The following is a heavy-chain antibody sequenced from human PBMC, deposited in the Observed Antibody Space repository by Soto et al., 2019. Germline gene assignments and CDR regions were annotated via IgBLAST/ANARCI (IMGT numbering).Heavy chain of an antibody. Sequence: QVQLQESGPGLVKPSGTLSLTCAVSGGAISSSKWWSWVRQPPGKGLEWIGEIYQSGSTNYNPSLESHVRSSVDKSRNQFSLKLTSVSAADTAVYYCARASATIAAAAIFDYWGQGTLVTVSS. CDR1: GGAISSSKW. CDR2: IYQSGST. D-gene: IGHD6-13*01. J-gene: IGHJ4*02. V-gene: IGHV4-4*02. CDR3: ARASATIAAAAIFDY.